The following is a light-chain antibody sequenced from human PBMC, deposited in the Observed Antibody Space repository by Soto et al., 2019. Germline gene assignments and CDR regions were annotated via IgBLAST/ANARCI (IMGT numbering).Light chain of an antibody. V-gene: IGLV2-14*01. Sequence: QSALTQTASVSGSPGQSITISCTGTSGDVGAYNSVSWYQQHPGKAPKLMIYEVINRPSGVSYRFSGSKSGNTASLTISGIQAEDEADYYCSSYISSSTPNWVFGGGTQLTVL. J-gene: IGLJ3*02. CDR1: SGDVGAYNS. CDR3: SSYISSSTPNWV. CDR2: EVI.